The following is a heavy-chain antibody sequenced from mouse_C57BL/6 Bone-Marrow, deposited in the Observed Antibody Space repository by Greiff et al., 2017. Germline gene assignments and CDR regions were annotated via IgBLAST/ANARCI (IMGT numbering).Heavy chain of an antibody. CDR1: GYTFTSYW. CDR2: IHPNSGST. V-gene: IGHV1-64*01. D-gene: IGHD1-2*01. CDR3: ARRLLRHFDV. J-gene: IGHJ1*03. Sequence: VQLQQPGAELVKPGASVKLSCKASGYTFTSYWMHWVKQRPGQGLEWIGMIHPNSGSTNYNEKFKSKATLTVEKSSSTAYMQLSSLTSEDSAVYYCARRLLRHFDVWGTGTTVTVSS.